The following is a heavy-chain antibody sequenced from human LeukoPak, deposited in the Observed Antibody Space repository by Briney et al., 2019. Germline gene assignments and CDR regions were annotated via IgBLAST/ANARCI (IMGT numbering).Heavy chain of an antibody. J-gene: IGHJ4*02. CDR1: GFTFSSYA. Sequence: GGSLRLSCAVSGFTFSSYAMSWVRQAPGKGLEWVSAISGSGGSTYYADSVKGRFTISRDNSKNTLYLQMNSLRAEDTAVYYCAKDLAEAVASTLDYWGQGTLVTVSS. CDR2: ISGSGGST. V-gene: IGHV3-23*01. D-gene: IGHD6-19*01. CDR3: AKDLAEAVASTLDY.